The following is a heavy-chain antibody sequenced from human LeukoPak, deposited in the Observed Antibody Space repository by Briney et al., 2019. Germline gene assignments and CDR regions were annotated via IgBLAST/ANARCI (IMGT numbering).Heavy chain of an antibody. CDR3: AKELRMTV. Sequence: GGSLRLSRAASRFTFISYPMTWVRPAPAKGLEGVSAITASGSTTYYGDSVKGRFTISRDNSKNTLYLQMNRLRAEDTAVYYCAKELRMTVWGQGSLVTVSS. J-gene: IGHJ4*02. V-gene: IGHV3-23*01. CDR2: ITASGSTT. CDR1: RFTFISYP. D-gene: IGHD2-21*02.